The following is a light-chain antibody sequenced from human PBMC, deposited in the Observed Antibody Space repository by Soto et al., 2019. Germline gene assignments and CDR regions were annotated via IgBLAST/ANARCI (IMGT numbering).Light chain of an antibody. J-gene: IGKJ3*01. CDR3: QNYYSAPFT. CDR2: AAS. Sequence: DIQMTQSPSSLSAFLGDRVTITCRASQGISDYLVWYQQKPGKVPKLLIYAASTLQSGVPPRFSGTGSGTDFTLPISSLQPEDVATYYCQNYYSAPFTFGPGTKVDLK. V-gene: IGKV1-27*01. CDR1: QGISDY.